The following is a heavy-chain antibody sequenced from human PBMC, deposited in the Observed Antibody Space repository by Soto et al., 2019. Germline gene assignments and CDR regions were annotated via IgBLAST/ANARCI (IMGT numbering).Heavy chain of an antibody. D-gene: IGHD5-18*01. CDR3: ARVDTAMVTASY. V-gene: IGHV1-18*01. CDR1: GYSFSSYA. Sequence: QVQLVQSGAEVKKPGASVKVSCKASGYSFSSYAISWVRQGPGQGLGWMGWISAHNGNTNYPQKLQGRVTMTTATSTSTAYMELTSLRSDATAVYYCARVDTAMVTASYWGQGTLVTVSS. J-gene: IGHJ4*02. CDR2: ISAHNGNT.